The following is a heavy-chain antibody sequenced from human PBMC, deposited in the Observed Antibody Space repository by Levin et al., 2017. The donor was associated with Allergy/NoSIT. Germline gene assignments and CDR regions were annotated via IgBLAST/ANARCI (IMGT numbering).Heavy chain of an antibody. CDR1: GFTFSSYS. V-gene: IGHV3-21*01. CDR2: ISSSSSYI. CDR3: ARHSGYYYDSSGYYPIDY. J-gene: IGHJ4*02. D-gene: IGHD3-22*01. Sequence: GGSLRLSCAASGFTFSSYSMNWVRQAPGKGLEWVSSISSSSSYIYYADSVKGRFTISRDNAKNSLYLQMNSLRAEDTAVYYCARHSGYYYDSSGYYPIDYWGQGTLVTVSS.